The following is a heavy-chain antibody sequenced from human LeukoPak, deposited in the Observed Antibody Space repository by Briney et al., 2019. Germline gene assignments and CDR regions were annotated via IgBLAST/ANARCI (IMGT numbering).Heavy chain of an antibody. D-gene: IGHD6-13*01. Sequence: GGSLRLSCAASGFTFSIYSMNWVRQAPGKGLEWVSYISTSSSTIYYADSVKGRFTISRDNAKNSLYLQMNSLRAEDTAVYYCARDWEGIAAAGTLGFDYWGQGTLVAVSS. CDR3: ARDWEGIAAAGTLGFDY. CDR2: ISTSSSTI. J-gene: IGHJ4*02. V-gene: IGHV3-48*04. CDR1: GFTFSIYS.